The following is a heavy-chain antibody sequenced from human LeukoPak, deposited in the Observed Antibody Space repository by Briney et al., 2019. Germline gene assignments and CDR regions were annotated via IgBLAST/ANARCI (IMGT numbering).Heavy chain of an antibody. V-gene: IGHV1-18*01. J-gene: IGHJ4*02. CDR3: AREAAAGWIDY. CDR1: GYTFTSYG. D-gene: IGHD6-13*01. Sequence: ASVKVSCKASGYTFTSYGISWVRQAPGQGLEWMGWINADNGNTNHAQKLQGRVTMTTDTSTSTAYMELRGLRSDDTAVYYGAREAAAGWIDYWGQGTLVTVSS. CDR2: INADNGNT.